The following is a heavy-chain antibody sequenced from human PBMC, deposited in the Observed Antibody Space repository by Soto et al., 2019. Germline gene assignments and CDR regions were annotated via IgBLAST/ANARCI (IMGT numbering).Heavy chain of an antibody. V-gene: IGHV3-30-3*01. CDR3: ASTESLYYYDSSGYYGPPY. J-gene: IGHJ4*02. Sequence: PGGSLRLSCAASGFTFSSYAMHWVRRAPGKGLEWVAVISYDGSNKYYADSVKGRFTISRDNSKNTLYLQMNSLRAEDTAVYYCASTESLYYYDSSGYYGPPYWGQGTLVTVSS. CDR2: ISYDGSNK. D-gene: IGHD3-22*01. CDR1: GFTFSSYA.